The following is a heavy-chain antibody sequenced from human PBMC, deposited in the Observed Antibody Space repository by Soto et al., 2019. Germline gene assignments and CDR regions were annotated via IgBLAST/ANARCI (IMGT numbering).Heavy chain of an antibody. J-gene: IGHJ5*02. CDR3: ARDMVGGYDMDEPHP. Sequence: ASVKVSCKASGYTFTSYCMHWVRQAPGQGLEWMGIINPSGGSTSYAQKFQGRVTMTRDTSTSTVYMELSSLRSEDTAVYYCARDMVGGYDMDEPHPWGQGTLVTVSS. D-gene: IGHD5-12*01. V-gene: IGHV1-46*01. CDR2: INPSGGST. CDR1: GYTFTSYC.